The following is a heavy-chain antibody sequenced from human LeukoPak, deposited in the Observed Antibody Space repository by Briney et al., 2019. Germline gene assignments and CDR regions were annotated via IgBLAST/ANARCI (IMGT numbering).Heavy chain of an antibody. Sequence: NTSETLSLTCTVSGYSISSGYYWGWIRQPPGKGLEWIGSIYHSGSTYYNPSLKSRVTISVDTSKNQFSLKLSSVTAADTAVYYCARSPPYGHWGQGTLVTVSS. CDR2: IYHSGST. D-gene: IGHD3-16*01. CDR3: ARSPPYGH. J-gene: IGHJ4*02. V-gene: IGHV4-38-2*02. CDR1: GYSISSGYY.